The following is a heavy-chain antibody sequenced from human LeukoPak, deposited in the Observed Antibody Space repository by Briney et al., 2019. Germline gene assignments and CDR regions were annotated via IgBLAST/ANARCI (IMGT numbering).Heavy chain of an antibody. CDR1: GGSISSYY. D-gene: IGHD4-23*01. V-gene: IGHV4-59*01. J-gene: IGHJ3*02. Sequence: SETLSLTCTVSGGSISSYYWSWIRQPPGKGLEWIGYIYYSGSTNYNPSLKSRVTISVDTSKNQFSLKLSSVTAADTAVYYCAREPESDYGGNGDAFDIWGQGTMVTVFS. CDR3: AREPESDYGGNGDAFDI. CDR2: IYYSGST.